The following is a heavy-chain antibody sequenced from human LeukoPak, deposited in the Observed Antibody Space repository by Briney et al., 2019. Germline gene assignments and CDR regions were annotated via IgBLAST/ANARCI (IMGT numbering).Heavy chain of an antibody. Sequence: ASVKVSCKASGYTFTSYGISWVRQAPGQGLEWMGWISAYNGNTNYAQKLQGRVTMTTDTSTSTAYMELRSPRSDDTAVYYCARVRFGELLDPTPYGMDVWGQGTTVTVSS. CDR2: ISAYNGNT. CDR1: GYTFTSYG. D-gene: IGHD3-10*01. CDR3: ARVRFGELLDPTPYGMDV. V-gene: IGHV1-18*01. J-gene: IGHJ6*02.